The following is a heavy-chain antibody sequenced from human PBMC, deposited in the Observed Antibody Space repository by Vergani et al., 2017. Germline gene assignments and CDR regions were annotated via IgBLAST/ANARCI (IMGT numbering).Heavy chain of an antibody. CDR1: GFTLSSHA. J-gene: IGHJ4*02. CDR2: VSGSSATP. Sequence: VQLEESGGGVVQPGRSLRLSCAGSGFTLSSHAMHWVRQAPGKGLEWVSSVSGSSATPYYADSVKGRFIISRDNSKNTLHLQMNSLRADDTAVYYCTKGSRGYTGYFFDYLGQGTLATVSS. CDR3: TKGSRGYTGYFFDY. D-gene: IGHD5-12*01. V-gene: IGHV3-23*04.